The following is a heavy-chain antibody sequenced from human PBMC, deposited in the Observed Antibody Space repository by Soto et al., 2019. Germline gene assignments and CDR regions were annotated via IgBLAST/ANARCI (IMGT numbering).Heavy chain of an antibody. CDR1: GDSVSSNSAA. J-gene: IGHJ4*02. Sequence: SQTLSLTCAISGDSVSSNSAAWNWIRQSPSRGLEWLGRTYYRSKWYNDYAVSVKSRVTISVDTSKNQFSLKLSSVTAADTAVYYCARPLHSDILTGYLYSGQGTLVTVSS. CDR3: ARPLHSDILTGYLY. V-gene: IGHV6-1*01. D-gene: IGHD3-9*01. CDR2: TYYRSKWYN.